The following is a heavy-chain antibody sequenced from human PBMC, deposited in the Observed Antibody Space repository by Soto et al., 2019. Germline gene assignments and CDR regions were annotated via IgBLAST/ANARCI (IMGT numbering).Heavy chain of an antibody. V-gene: IGHV3-7*01. CDR3: ARDVQAAVAGTFDY. J-gene: IGHJ4*02. D-gene: IGHD6-19*01. CDR2: IKQDGSEK. CDR1: GFTFSSYW. Sequence: PGGSLRLSCAASGFTFSSYWMSWVRQAPGKGLEWVANIKQDGSEKYYVDSVKGRFTISRDNAKNSLYLQMNSLRAEDTSVYYCARDVQAAVAGTFDYWGQGTLVTVSS.